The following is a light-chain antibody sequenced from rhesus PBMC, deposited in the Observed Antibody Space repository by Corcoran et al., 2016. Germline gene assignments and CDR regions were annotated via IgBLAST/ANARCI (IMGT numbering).Light chain of an antibody. CDR3: QQHNFNPRT. J-gene: IGKJ1*01. V-gene: IGKV1S4*01. CDR1: QGINNW. CDR2: TAS. Sequence: DIQMTQSPSSLSASVGDRVTITCQASQGINNWLVWYQQKTGKAPKLLIYTASLLQSGVPSRFSGIGSGPEFTLTIRRLQPEDFATYYCQQHNFNPRTFGQGTKVEIK.